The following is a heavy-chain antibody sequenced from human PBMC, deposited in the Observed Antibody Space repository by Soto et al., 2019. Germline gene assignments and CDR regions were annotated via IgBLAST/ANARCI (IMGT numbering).Heavy chain of an antibody. CDR3: STGWIQLYEGGY. Sequence: EVQLVASGGGLVQPGGSLKLSCAASGFTFSGSAMHWVRQASGKGLAWVGRIRSKANSYATAYAASVKGRFTISRDDSKNTAYLQMTSLKTEYTAVYYCSTGWIQLYEGGYWGQVTLVTVSS. J-gene: IGHJ4*02. CDR2: IRSKANSYAT. V-gene: IGHV3-73*02. D-gene: IGHD5-18*01. CDR1: GFTFSGSA.